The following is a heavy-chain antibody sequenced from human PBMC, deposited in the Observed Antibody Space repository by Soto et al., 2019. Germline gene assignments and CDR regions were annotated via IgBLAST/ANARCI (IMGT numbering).Heavy chain of an antibody. V-gene: IGHV1-8*01. J-gene: IGHJ5*02. Sequence: QVQLVQPGAEVRKPGASVKVSCKASGDIFTNFDFNWVRQATGQGLEWIGWMRANSGDTGHDQKFQGRVSMTRDTSMSTAYMELSSLRVEDTAVYYCARYIYGQGFKAWGQGTLVFVSS. CDR2: MRANSGDT. D-gene: IGHD3-3*02. CDR3: ARYIYGQGFKA. CDR1: GDIFTNFD.